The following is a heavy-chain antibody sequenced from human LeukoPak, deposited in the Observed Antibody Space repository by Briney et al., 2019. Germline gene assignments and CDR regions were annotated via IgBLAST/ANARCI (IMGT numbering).Heavy chain of an antibody. V-gene: IGHV1-2*02. Sequence: GASVKVSCKASGYTFTGYYMHWVRQAPGQGLEWMGWVNPNSGGTNYAQKFQGRVTMTRDTSTSTVYMELRSLRSDDTAVYYCARGTGPFDYWGQGTLVTVSS. J-gene: IGHJ4*02. CDR3: ARGTGPFDY. CDR2: VNPNSGGT. D-gene: IGHD1-14*01. CDR1: GYTFTGYY.